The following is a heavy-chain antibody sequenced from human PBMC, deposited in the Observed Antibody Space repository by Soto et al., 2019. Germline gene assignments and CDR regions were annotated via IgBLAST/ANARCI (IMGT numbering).Heavy chain of an antibody. CDR1: GFTFSSYW. Sequence: GGSLRLSCAASGFTFSSYWMSWVRQAPGKGLEWVANIKQDGSEKYYVDSVKGRFTISRDNAKNSLYLQMNSLRAGDTAVYYCARDQIIAVAGTIGGMDVWGQGTTVTVSS. J-gene: IGHJ6*02. D-gene: IGHD6-19*01. CDR3: ARDQIIAVAGTIGGMDV. CDR2: IKQDGSEK. V-gene: IGHV3-7*01.